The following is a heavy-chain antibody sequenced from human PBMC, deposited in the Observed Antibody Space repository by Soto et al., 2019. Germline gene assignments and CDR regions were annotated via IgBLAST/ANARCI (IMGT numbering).Heavy chain of an antibody. D-gene: IGHD5-18*01. J-gene: IGHJ5*02. CDR1: GDSISSNNNY. CDR3: ASGRGYSYGLDP. CDR2: ISYSGTT. V-gene: IGHV4-30-4*01. Sequence: PSETLSLTCTVSGDSISSNNNYWSWIRQPPGEGLEWIGFISYSGTTSYSPSLKSRVAISLDTSKNQFSLSLSSVTAADTAVYYCASGRGYSYGLDPWGQGTLVTVSS.